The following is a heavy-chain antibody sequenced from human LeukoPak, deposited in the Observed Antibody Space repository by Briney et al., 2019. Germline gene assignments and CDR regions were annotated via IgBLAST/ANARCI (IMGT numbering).Heavy chain of an antibody. D-gene: IGHD2-8*01. CDR2: ISSSGSTI. CDR3: ARMVLMLYAPSFDY. Sequence: GGSMRLSCAASGFTFSSYEMNWVRQAPGKGLEWVSYISSSGSTIYYADSVKGRFTISRDNAKNSLYLQMTSLRAEDTAVYYCARMVLMLYAPSFDYWGQGTLVTVSS. V-gene: IGHV3-48*03. CDR1: GFTFSSYE. J-gene: IGHJ4*01.